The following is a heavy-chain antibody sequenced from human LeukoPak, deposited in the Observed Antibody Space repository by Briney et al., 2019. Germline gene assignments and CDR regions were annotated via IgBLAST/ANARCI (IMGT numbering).Heavy chain of an antibody. CDR2: ISPSGGST. CDR3: ARRAVGNSYYYSMDV. J-gene: IGHJ6*03. Sequence: GASVKVSCKAFGYTFTSNYMHWVRQAPGQGPEWMGVISPSGGSTTYAQRFQGRVTLTRDMSTSTDYLELSSLRSEDTAVYYCARRAVGNSYYYSMDVWGKGTTVTVSS. V-gene: IGHV1-46*01. D-gene: IGHD6-19*01. CDR1: GYTFTSNY.